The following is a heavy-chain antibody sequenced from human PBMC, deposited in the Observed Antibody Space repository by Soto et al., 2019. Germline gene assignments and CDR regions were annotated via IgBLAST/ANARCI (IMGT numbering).Heavy chain of an antibody. CDR2: IHYSGST. Sequence: QLQLQESGPGLVKPSETLSLTCSVSGDSISISSYYWGWVRQPPGKGLEWIGSIHYSGSTHYNPSFQSRVTISGDASKKQFSLKQGSVTAADTAMYYCASTKDETLYFDYWGQGNLVTVSS. D-gene: IGHD2-15*01. CDR1: GDSISISSYY. CDR3: ASTKDETLYFDY. J-gene: IGHJ4*02. V-gene: IGHV4-39*01.